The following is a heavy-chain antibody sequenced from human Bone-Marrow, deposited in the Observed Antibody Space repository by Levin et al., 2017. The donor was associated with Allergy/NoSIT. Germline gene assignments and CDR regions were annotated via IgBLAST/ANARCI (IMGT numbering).Heavy chain of an antibody. CDR3: ARPDPKDTAMVRFDY. V-gene: IGHV4-39*01. J-gene: IGHJ4*02. CDR2: IYYTGST. D-gene: IGHD5-18*01. Sequence: PSETLSLTCTVSGGSISSSRYYWAWIRQPPGKGLEWIASIYYTGSTYYNPSLKSRVTISVDTSKNQFSLKLSSVTAADTAVYYCARPDPKDTAMVRFDYWGQGTLVTVSS. CDR1: GGSISSSRYY.